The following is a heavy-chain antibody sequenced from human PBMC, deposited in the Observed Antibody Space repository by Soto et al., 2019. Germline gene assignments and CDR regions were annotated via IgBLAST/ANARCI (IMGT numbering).Heavy chain of an antibody. J-gene: IGHJ4*02. Sequence: QVQLVESGGGVVQPGRSLRLSCAACGFTFTSYAMHWVRQAPGEGLEWVAVVWYDGSNKYYADSVKGRFTISRDNSKNTLYLQMNSLRAEDTAVYYCARDLGYYYFDYWGQGTLVTVSS. CDR3: ARDLGYYYFDY. V-gene: IGHV3-33*01. D-gene: IGHD3-22*01. CDR1: GFTFTSYA. CDR2: VWYDGSNK.